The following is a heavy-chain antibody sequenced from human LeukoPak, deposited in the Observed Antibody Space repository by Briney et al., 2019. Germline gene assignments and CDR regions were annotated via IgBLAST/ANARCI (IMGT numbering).Heavy chain of an antibody. D-gene: IGHD2-21*02. V-gene: IGHV4-39*01. CDR3: VVVTANDAFDI. Sequence: SETLSLTCTVPGGSISSSSYYWGWIRQPPGKGLEWIGSIYYSGSTYYNPSLKSRVTISVDTSKNQFSLKLSSVTAADTAVYYSVVVTANDAFDIWGQGTMVTVSS. CDR1: GGSISSSSYY. J-gene: IGHJ3*02. CDR2: IYYSGST.